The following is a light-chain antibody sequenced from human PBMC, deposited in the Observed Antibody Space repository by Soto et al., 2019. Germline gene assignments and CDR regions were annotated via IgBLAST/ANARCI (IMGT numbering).Light chain of an antibody. J-gene: IGLJ1*01. CDR2: EVS. V-gene: IGLV2-23*02. CDR1: SSDVGSYNL. CDR3: CSYAGSSTS. Sequence: QSALTQPASVSGSPGQSITTSCTGTSSDVGSYNLVSWYQQHPGKAPKLMIYEVSKRPSGVSNRFSGSKSGNTASLTISGLQAEDEADYYCCSYAGSSTSFGTGTKVTVL.